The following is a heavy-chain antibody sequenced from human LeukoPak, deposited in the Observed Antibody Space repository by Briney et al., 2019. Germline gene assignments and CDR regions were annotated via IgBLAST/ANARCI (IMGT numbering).Heavy chain of an antibody. V-gene: IGHV1-2*02. CDR3: ARGGSMYSWNDVGLADY. CDR1: GYTFTGYY. J-gene: IGHJ4*02. Sequence: GASVKVSCKASGYTFTGYYMHWVRQAPGQGLEWMGWINPNSGGTNYAQKFQGRVTMTRDTSISTAYMELSRLRSDDTAVYYCARGGSMYSWNDVGLADYWGQGTLVTVSS. D-gene: IGHD1-1*01. CDR2: INPNSGGT.